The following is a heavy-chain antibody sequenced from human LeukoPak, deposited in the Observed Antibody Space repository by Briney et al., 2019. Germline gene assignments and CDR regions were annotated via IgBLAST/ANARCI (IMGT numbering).Heavy chain of an antibody. V-gene: IGHV3-53*01. CDR2: IYSGGST. D-gene: IGHD3-22*01. CDR1: GFTVSSNT. Sequence: AGGSLRLSCAASGFTVSSNTMSGAGRPPGKGLEGVQVIYSGGSTYYADSVKGRFTISRDNSKNTLYLQMNSLRAEDTAVYYCAREGQDSSGYKHFDYWGQGTLVTVSS. J-gene: IGHJ4*02. CDR3: AREGQDSSGYKHFDY.